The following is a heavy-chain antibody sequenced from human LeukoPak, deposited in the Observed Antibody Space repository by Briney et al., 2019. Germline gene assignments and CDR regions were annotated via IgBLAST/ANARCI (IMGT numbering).Heavy chain of an antibody. Sequence: GGSLRLSCAVSGITLSNYGMSGVRQAPARALEEVTDISGSGGSTSYADSVKDRFTVSRDKSRNTLYLQMNSLRAEDTAVYYCAKDPRGDDLPMGLDFRGQGTLVTVSS. D-gene: IGHD2-21*02. J-gene: IGHJ4*02. CDR1: GITLSNYG. CDR2: ISGSGGST. V-gene: IGHV3-23*01. CDR3: AKDPRGDDLPMGLDF.